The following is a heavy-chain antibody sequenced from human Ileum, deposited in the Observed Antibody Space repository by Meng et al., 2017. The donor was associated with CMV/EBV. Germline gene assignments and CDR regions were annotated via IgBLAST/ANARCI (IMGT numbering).Heavy chain of an antibody. Sequence: SETLSLTCTVSGDPITSSPYYWGWIRQSPGKGLEWIASIYYSGITNYNPSLQSRVTISVDTSKNQVSLKLTSVTAADTAVYYCARDRAIAAGGWFDSWGQGTLVTVSS. J-gene: IGHJ5*01. CDR3: ARDRAIAAGGWFDS. D-gene: IGHD6-13*01. CDR1: GDPITSSPYY. CDR2: IYYSGIT. V-gene: IGHV4-39*07.